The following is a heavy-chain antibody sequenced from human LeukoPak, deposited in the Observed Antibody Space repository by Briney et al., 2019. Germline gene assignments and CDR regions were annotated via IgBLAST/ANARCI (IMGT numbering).Heavy chain of an antibody. V-gene: IGHV3-33*01. CDR2: IWYNGRNK. CDR1: RFTFSSYA. J-gene: IGHJ4*02. Sequence: GGSLRLSCAASRFTFSSYAMHWVRQALGKGLEWVAVIWYNGRNKYYADSVKGRFTISRDNSKNTLYLQMNSLRAEDTAVCYCARAEGGSYFPHDYWGQGTLVTVSS. CDR3: ARAEGGSYFPHDY. D-gene: IGHD1-26*01.